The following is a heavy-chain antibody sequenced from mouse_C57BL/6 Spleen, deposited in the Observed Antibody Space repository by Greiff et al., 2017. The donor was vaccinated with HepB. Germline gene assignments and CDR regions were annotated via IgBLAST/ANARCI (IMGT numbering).Heavy chain of an antibody. V-gene: IGHV1-82*01. CDR2: IYPGDGDT. D-gene: IGHD2-3*01. Sequence: QVQLKQSGPELVKPGASVKISCKASGYAFSSSWMNWVKQRPGKGLEWIGRIYPGDGDTNYNGKFKGKATLTADKSSSTAYVQLSSLTSEDSAVYFREGGYYEAGFAYWGQGTLVTVSA. CDR3: EGGYYEAGFAY. J-gene: IGHJ3*01. CDR1: GYAFSSSW.